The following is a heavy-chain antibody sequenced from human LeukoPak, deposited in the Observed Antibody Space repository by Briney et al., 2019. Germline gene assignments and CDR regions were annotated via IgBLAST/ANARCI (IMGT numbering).Heavy chain of an antibody. J-gene: IGHJ6*02. Sequence: GASVKVSCKASGYTFTGYYMHWVRQAPGQGLEWMGWINPNSGGTNYVQKFQGWVTMTRDTSISTAYMELSRLRSDDTAVYYCARDRLHMVRGVIGYGMDVWGQGTTVTVSS. CDR3: ARDRLHMVRGVIGYGMDV. V-gene: IGHV1-2*04. D-gene: IGHD3-10*01. CDR2: INPNSGGT. CDR1: GYTFTGYY.